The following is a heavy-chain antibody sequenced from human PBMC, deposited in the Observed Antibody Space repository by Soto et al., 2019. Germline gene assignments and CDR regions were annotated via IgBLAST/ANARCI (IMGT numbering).Heavy chain of an antibody. CDR2: ISGSGGST. J-gene: IGHJ4*02. CDR3: AKDTLASYCSSTSCSGTFDY. Sequence: GGSLRLSCAASGFTFSSYAMSWVRQAPGKGLEWVSAISGSGGSTYYADSVKGRFTISRDNSKNTMYLQMNSLRAEDTAVYYCAKDTLASYCSSTSCSGTFDYWGQGTLVTVSS. V-gene: IGHV3-23*01. D-gene: IGHD2-2*01. CDR1: GFTFSSYA.